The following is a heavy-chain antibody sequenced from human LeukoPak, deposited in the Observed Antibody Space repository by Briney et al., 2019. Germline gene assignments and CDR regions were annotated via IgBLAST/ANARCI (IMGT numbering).Heavy chain of an antibody. CDR3: ARVAGSWYAWGFDY. J-gene: IGHJ4*02. D-gene: IGHD6-13*01. CDR2: ISSSSSYI. Sequence: GGSPRLSCAASGFTFSSYSMNWVRQAPGKGLEWVSSISSSSSYIYYADSVKGRFTISRDNAKNSLYLQMNSLRAEDTAVYYCARVAGSWYAWGFDYWGQGTLVTVSS. CDR1: GFTFSSYS. V-gene: IGHV3-21*01.